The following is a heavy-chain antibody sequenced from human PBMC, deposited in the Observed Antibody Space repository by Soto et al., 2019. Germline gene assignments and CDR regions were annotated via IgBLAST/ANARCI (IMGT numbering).Heavy chain of an antibody. J-gene: IGHJ4*02. CDR3: ARDGEMATFSAY. V-gene: IGHV1-69*13. D-gene: IGHD5-12*01. Sequence: ASVKVSCKASGGTFSSYAISWVRQAPGQGLEWMGGIIPIFGTANYAQKFQGRVTITADESTSTAYMELSSLRSEDTAVYYCARDGEMATFSAYWGQGTLVTVSS. CDR2: IIPIFGTA. CDR1: GGTFSSYA.